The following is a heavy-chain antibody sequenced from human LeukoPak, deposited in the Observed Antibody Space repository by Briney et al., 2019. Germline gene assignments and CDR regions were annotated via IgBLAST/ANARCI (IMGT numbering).Heavy chain of an antibody. J-gene: IGHJ4*02. CDR2: ISGDGSST. V-gene: IGHV3-74*01. CDR3: ARALGDI. Sequence: GGSLRLSCAASGFTFSTYWMHWVRQAPGKGPVWVTRISGDGSSTAYGDSVKGRFTISRDNAKNTLYLQMNGLRVEDTAVYYCARALGDIRGQGTLVTVSS. CDR1: GFTFSTYW.